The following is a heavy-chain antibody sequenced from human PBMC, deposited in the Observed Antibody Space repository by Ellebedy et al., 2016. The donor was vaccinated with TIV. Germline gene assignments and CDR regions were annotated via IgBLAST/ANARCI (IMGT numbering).Heavy chain of an antibody. CDR1: GFTFSSYW. CDR2: IKSDASSI. J-gene: IGHJ6*03. V-gene: IGHV3-74*01. Sequence: GESLKISXAASGFTFSSYWMHWVRQAPGKGLVWVSRIKSDASSISYADSVKGRFTISRDNAKNTLDLQMNSLRDEDSALYYCMRDRGRFESSLNTYYDYNMDVWGRGTTVTVSS. D-gene: IGHD3-3*01. CDR3: MRDRGRFESSLNTYYDYNMDV.